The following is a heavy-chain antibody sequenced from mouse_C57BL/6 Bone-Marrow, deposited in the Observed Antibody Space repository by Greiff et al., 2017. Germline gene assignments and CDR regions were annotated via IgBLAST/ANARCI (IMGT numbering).Heavy chain of an antibody. CDR1: GFNIKDDY. J-gene: IGHJ1*03. V-gene: IGHV14-4*01. CDR2: IDPENGDT. D-gene: IGHD2-3*01. CDR3: TTWDGYGYFDV. Sequence: VQLQQSGAELVRPGASVTLSCTASGFNIKDDYMHWVKQRPEQGLEWIGWIDPENGDTEYASKFQGKATITADTSSNTAYLQLSSLTSEDTAVYYCTTWDGYGYFDVWGTGTTVTVSS.